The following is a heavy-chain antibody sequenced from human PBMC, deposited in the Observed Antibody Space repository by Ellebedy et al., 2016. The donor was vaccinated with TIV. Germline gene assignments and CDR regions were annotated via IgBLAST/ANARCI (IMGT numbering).Heavy chain of an antibody. CDR2: IYAGGST. V-gene: IGHV3-53*01. J-gene: IGHJ5*02. CDR1: GLSVGGNQ. D-gene: IGHD1-1*01. Sequence: PGGFLRLSCVASGLSVGGNQMNWVRQAPGKGLEWVSGIYAGGSTIYADSVKGRFSISRDNSKNTVSLQMNSLRGEDTAVYYCTRGPNSDAWGQGAPVTVSS. CDR3: TRGPNSDA.